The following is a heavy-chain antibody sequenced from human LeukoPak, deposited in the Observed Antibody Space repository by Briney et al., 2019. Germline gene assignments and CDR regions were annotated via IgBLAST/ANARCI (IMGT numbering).Heavy chain of an antibody. CDR1: GFTFSSYA. CDR3: ARDRASRFDY. CDR2: ISSNGGST. V-gene: IGHV3-64*01. D-gene: IGHD2-2*01. Sequence: GGSLSLSCAASGFTFSSYAMHWVRQAPGKGLEYVSAISSNGGSTYYANSVKGRFTISRDNSKNTLYLQMGSLRAEDMAVYYCARDRASRFDYWGQGTLVTVSS. J-gene: IGHJ4*02.